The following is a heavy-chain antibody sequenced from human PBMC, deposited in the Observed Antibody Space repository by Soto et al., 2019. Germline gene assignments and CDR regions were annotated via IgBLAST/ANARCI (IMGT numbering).Heavy chain of an antibody. CDR1: GFTFSSYG. Sequence: GGSLRLSCAASGFTFSSYGMHWVRQAPGKGLEWVAVIWYDGSNKYYADSVKGRFTISRDNSKNTLYLQMNSLRAEDTAVYYCARESPGFTIFGVVPGSFDYWGQGTLVTVSS. CDR3: ARESPGFTIFGVVPGSFDY. J-gene: IGHJ4*02. V-gene: IGHV3-33*01. CDR2: IWYDGSNK. D-gene: IGHD3-3*01.